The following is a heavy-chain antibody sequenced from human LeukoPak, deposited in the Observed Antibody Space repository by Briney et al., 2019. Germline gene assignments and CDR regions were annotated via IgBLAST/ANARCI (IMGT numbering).Heavy chain of an antibody. Sequence: GGSLRLSCAASGFTFSSYSMNWVRRAPGKGLEWVSYISSSSSTIYYADSVKGRFTISRDNAKNSLYLQMNSLRAEDTAVYYCAREYYYDSSGYYIPYFFDYWGQGTLVTVSS. J-gene: IGHJ4*02. V-gene: IGHV3-48*04. CDR3: AREYYYDSSGYYIPYFFDY. CDR1: GFTFSSYS. D-gene: IGHD3-22*01. CDR2: ISSSSSTI.